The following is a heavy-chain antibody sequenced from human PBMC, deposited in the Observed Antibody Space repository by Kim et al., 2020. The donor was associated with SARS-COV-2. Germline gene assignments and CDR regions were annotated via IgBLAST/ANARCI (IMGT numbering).Heavy chain of an antibody. CDR3: EASDY. V-gene: IGHV3-23*01. CDR1: GFTFSTYA. J-gene: IGHJ4*02. Sequence: GGSVRLSCAASGFTFSTYAMSWARQAPGEGLEWVSTISASGIRTHYADSVKGRFTISRDNSRSTLFLQMNYLRAEDTAIYYCEASDYWGQRSLVTVSS. CDR2: ISASGIRT.